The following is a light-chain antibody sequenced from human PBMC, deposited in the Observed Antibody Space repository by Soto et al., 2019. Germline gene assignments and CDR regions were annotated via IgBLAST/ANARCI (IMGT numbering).Light chain of an antibody. CDR1: SSDVGGYNY. V-gene: IGLV2-11*01. J-gene: IGLJ1*01. CDR3: SSYTTSSTRV. CDR2: DVN. Sequence: QSALTQPRSVSGSPGQSVTISCTGTSSDVGGYNYVSWYQQHPGKAPKLMIYDVNKRPSGVPDRFSGSKSGNTASLTISGLQAEDEADYYCSSYTTSSTRVFGPGTKLTVL.